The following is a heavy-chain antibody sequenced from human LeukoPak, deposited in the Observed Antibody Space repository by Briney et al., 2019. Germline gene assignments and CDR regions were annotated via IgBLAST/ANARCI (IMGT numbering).Heavy chain of an antibody. CDR1: GGSTSSYY. CDR3: ARAGRSQGLY. CDR2: IYYSGST. J-gene: IGHJ4*02. V-gene: IGHV4-59*12. D-gene: IGHD6-13*01. Sequence: PSETLSLTGTGSGGSTSSYYWSWIRQPPGKGLEWIGYIYYSGSTNYNPSLKSRVTISVDTSKNQFSLKVRSVTAADTGVYYCARAGRSQGLYWGQGTLVTVSS.